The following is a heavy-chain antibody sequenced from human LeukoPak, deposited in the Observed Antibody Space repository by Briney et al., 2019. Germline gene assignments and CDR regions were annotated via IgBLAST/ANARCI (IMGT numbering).Heavy chain of an antibody. J-gene: IGHJ4*02. CDR3: ARLRDSSGYYPVGFDY. Sequence: GESLKISCQGSGYSFSTYWITWVRQMPGKGLEWMGIIYPGDSDTRYSPSFQGQVTISTDESVSTAYLQWSSLKASDTAMYYCARLRDSSGYYPVGFDYWGQGTLVTVSS. D-gene: IGHD3-22*01. CDR1: GYSFSTYW. CDR2: IYPGDSDT. V-gene: IGHV5-51*01.